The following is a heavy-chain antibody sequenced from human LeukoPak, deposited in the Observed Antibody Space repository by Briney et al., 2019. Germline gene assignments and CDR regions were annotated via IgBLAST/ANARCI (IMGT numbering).Heavy chain of an antibody. Sequence: PSETLSLTCTVSGVSISSYYWSWIRQPPGKGLEWIGYGYYTGSTNYNPSLRSRVTVSIDTCKNQLYLKVTSVTAEDMGVYYCGVHAPGGVFDNWGQGTLVTVSS. J-gene: IGHJ4*02. CDR2: GYYTGST. CDR3: GVHAPGGVFDN. CDR1: GVSISSYY. V-gene: IGHV4-59*12. D-gene: IGHD1-1*01.